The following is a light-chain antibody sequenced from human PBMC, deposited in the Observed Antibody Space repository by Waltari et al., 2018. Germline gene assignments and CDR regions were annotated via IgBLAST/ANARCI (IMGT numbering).Light chain of an antibody. CDR3: QKYDRLPAT. V-gene: IGKV3-20*01. J-gene: IGKJ1*01. CDR1: QSVIRF. CDR2: GAP. Sequence: EIVFTHSPGTLSLSPGERGTLSCRARQSVIRFLAWYQHKPGQAPRLLIYGAPTRATGIPDRFSGSGSGTDFSRTISRLEPEDFAVYYCQKYDRLPATFGQGTKVEIK.